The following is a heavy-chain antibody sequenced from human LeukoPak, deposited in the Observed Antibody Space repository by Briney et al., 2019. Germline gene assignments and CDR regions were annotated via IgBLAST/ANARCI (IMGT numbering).Heavy chain of an antibody. Sequence: GGSLRLSCAASGFIFSSYAMHWVRQAPGKGLEWVAVISYDGSNKYADSVKGRFTISRDNSKNTLSLQMNSLRAEDTAVYYCALNRGSGWYFHYWGQGTLVTVSS. J-gene: IGHJ4*02. CDR3: ALNRGSGWYFHY. CDR2: ISYDGSNK. CDR1: GFIFSSYA. V-gene: IGHV3-30*04. D-gene: IGHD6-19*01.